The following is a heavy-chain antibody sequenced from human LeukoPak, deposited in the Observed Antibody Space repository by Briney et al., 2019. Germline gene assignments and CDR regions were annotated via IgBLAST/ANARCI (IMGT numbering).Heavy chain of an antibody. J-gene: IGHJ4*02. D-gene: IGHD4-17*01. CDR3: ARDIYFYGDYVIDY. CDR2: VSTDASRT. CDR1: GFTFRSYC. V-gene: IGHV3-74*01. Sequence: GGSLTLSCAASGFTFRSYCMHWVRQAPGKGLVWVSGVSTDASRTIYADSVKGRFTISRDNAKNTLYLQMNSLGVEDTAVYYCARDIYFYGDYVIDYCGQGTRGTVSS.